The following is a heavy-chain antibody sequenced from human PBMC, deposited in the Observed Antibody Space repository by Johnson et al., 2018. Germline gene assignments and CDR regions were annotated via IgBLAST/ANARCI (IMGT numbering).Heavy chain of an antibody. CDR3: TKGPDTANIIYYYYGMDV. D-gene: IGHD5-18*01. V-gene: IGHV3-15*01. CDR1: GFTFSNAW. Sequence: VQLVQSGGGLVKXGGSLRLSCAASGFTFSNAWMTWVRQAPGKGLEWVGRIKSKTDGGTTDYSAPVKGRSTISRDDSKNTLYLQMTSLKTEDTAVYYRTKGPDTANIIYYYYGMDVWGQGTTVTVAS. CDR2: IKSKTDGGTT. J-gene: IGHJ6*02.